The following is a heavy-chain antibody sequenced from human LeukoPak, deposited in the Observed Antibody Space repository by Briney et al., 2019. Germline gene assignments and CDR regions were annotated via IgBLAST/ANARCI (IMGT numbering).Heavy chain of an antibody. CDR2: INTYNGKT. CDR1: GYTLNKFG. V-gene: IGHV1-18*01. D-gene: IGHD6-13*01. J-gene: IGHJ4*02. Sequence: ASVKVSCKASGYTLNKFGMSWVRQAPGQGLEWLGWINTYNGKTKLGEKLQGRVTMTTDTSTSTVYMELTSLRTDDTAVYFCARDTPQHLKRFDYWGQGTLVTVSS. CDR3: ARDTPQHLKRFDY.